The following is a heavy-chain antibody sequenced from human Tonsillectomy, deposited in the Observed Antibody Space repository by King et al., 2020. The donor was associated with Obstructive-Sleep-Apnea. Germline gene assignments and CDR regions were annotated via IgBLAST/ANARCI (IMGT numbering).Heavy chain of an antibody. Sequence: VQLVESGGGVVQPGGSLRLSCTASGFNFSSYNMHWVRQAPGKGLEWVALILFDGINQNYAESVKGRFTISRDNSKHRLYLQVTTLTVDDTAIYYCATNSYIDDPLFYGMDVWGQGTTVTVSS. CDR3: ATNSYIDDPLFYGMDV. CDR1: GFNFSSYN. J-gene: IGHJ6*02. V-gene: IGHV3-30*04. CDR2: ILFDGINQ. D-gene: IGHD1-26*01.